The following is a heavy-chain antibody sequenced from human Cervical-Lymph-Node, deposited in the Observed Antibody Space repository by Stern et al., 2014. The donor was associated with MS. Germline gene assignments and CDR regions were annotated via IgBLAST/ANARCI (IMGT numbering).Heavy chain of an antibody. J-gene: IGHJ4*02. CDR2: IWHDGSNK. V-gene: IGHV3-33*01. CDR3: ARSITGTTGFDY. Sequence: VQLVESGGGVVQPGRSLRLSCAASGFSFSSFGMHWVRQAPGKGLEWVAVIWHDGSNKNYADSVKGRFTISRDNSKNTLYVHMNSLRAEDTAVYYCARSITGTTGFDYWGQGALVTVSS. CDR1: GFSFSSFG. D-gene: IGHD1-20*01.